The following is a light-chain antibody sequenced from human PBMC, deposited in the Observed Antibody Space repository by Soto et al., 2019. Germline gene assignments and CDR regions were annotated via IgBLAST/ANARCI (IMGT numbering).Light chain of an antibody. CDR1: QSINIY. J-gene: IGKJ2*01. CDR3: QQSYRSPYT. V-gene: IGKV1-39*01. CDR2: GAS. Sequence: IQLTQSPSSLSASVGDRVTVTCRASQSINIYLNWYQQKPGKAPTLLIYGASPLQSGVPSRFSGGGSRTDFTLTISSLQTEDFATYYCQQSYRSPYTFGQGTKLEI.